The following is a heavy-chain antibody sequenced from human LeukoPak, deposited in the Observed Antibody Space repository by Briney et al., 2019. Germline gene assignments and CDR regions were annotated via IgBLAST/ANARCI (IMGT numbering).Heavy chain of an antibody. CDR2: ISYDGSNK. V-gene: IGHV3-30-3*01. J-gene: IGHJ4*02. CDR1: GFTFSSYA. Sequence: PGGSLRLSCAASGFTFSSYAMHWVRQAPGKGLEWVAVISYDGSNKYYADSVKGRSTISRDNSKNTLYLQMNSLRAEDTAVYYCARGKDYFDYWGQGTLVTVSS. CDR3: ARGKDYFDY.